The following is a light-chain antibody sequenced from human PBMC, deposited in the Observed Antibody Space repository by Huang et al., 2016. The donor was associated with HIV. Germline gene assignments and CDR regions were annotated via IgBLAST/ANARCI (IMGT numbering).Light chain of an antibody. CDR2: KVS. CDR1: QSLVHSDGNTF. J-gene: IGKJ4*01. V-gene: IGKV2-30*02. Sequence: DVVMAQSPLSLPVTLGQPSSISCRSSQSLVHSDGNTFLNWFHQRPGQSPRRLIYKVSNRYTGVPDRFSGSGSGTDFTLKISRVEADDVGVYYCMQGTHWPPTFGGGTKVEIK. CDR3: MQGTHWPPT.